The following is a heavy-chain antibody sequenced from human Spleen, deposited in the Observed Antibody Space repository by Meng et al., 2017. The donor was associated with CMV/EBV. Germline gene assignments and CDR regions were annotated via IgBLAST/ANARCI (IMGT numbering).Heavy chain of an antibody. Sequence: GESLKISCAASGFTFSSYWMHWVRQAPGKGLVWVSRINSDGSSTSYADSVKGRFTISRDNSKNTLYLQMNSLRAEDTALYYCAKDVSPWETGSFIDDWGQGTRVTVSS. V-gene: IGHV3-74*01. J-gene: IGHJ4*02. CDR1: GFTFSSYW. CDR2: INSDGSST. CDR3: AKDVSPWETGSFIDD. D-gene: IGHD1-1*01.